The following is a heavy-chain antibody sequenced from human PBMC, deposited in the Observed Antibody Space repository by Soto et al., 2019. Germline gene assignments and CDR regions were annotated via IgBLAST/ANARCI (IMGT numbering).Heavy chain of an antibody. CDR2: IKQDGSET. J-gene: IGHJ4*02. V-gene: IGHV3-7*05. CDR3: AGGSGWLSDS. D-gene: IGHD6-19*01. Sequence: EVQLVESGGGLVQTGGSLRLSCAASGFTFSRYWMKWVRQAPGKGLEWVANIKQDGSETYYADSVKGRFTISRDNAKNSLFLQMHSLRAEDTAVYYCAGGSGWLSDSWGQGTLVTVSS. CDR1: GFTFSRYW.